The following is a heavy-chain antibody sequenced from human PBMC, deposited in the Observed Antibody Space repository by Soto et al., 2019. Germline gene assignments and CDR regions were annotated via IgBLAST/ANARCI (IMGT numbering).Heavy chain of an antibody. CDR1: GYTFTSYA. Sequence: GASVKVSCKASGYTFTSYAMHWVRQAPGQRLEWMGWINAGIGNTKYSQKFQGRVTITTDTSTSTAYMELSSLRSEDTAVYYCARDRKGGYSSGWYNVYNSASLAFDYWGQGTLVTVSS. D-gene: IGHD6-19*01. CDR2: INAGIGNT. J-gene: IGHJ4*02. CDR3: ARDRKGGYSSGWYNVYNSASLAFDY. V-gene: IGHV1-3*01.